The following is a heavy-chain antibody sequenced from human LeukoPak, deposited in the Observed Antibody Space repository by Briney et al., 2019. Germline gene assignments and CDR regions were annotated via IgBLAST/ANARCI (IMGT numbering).Heavy chain of an antibody. CDR3: GRAASEVVPAAIGLAS. CDR1: GCTFSSYA. CDR2: IIPICGAA. D-gene: IGHD2-2*02. Sequence: SVKVSCKASGCTFSSYAMSWVRQAPGQGLEWVGGIIPICGAANYAQKFQGRVTITGDKSTSTAYMELSSLRSEDTAVYYCGRAASEVVPAAIGLASWGQGTLVTVSS. V-gene: IGHV1-69*06. J-gene: IGHJ4*02.